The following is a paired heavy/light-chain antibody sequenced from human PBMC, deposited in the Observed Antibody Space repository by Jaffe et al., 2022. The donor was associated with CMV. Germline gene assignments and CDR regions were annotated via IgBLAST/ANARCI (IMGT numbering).Heavy chain of an antibody. D-gene: IGHD3-3*01. CDR2: IYTSGST. CDR1: GGSISSYY. Sequence: QVQLQESGPGLVKPSETLSLTCTVSGGSISSYYWSWIRQPAGKGLEWIGRIYTSGSTNYNPSLKSRVTMSVDTSKNQFSLKLSSVTAADTAVYYCAREGFPRFGVVPPTNWFDPWGQGTLVTVSS. J-gene: IGHJ5*02. V-gene: IGHV4-4*07. CDR3: AREGFPRFGVVPPTNWFDP.
Light chain of an antibody. J-gene: IGLJ3*02. CDR2: DVS. CDR1: SSDVGGYNY. CDR3: CSYAGSYTFPV. V-gene: IGLV2-11*01. Sequence: QSALTQPRSVSGSPGQSVTISCTGTSSDVGGYNYVSWYQQHPGKAPKLMIYDVSKRPSGVPDRFSGSKSGNTASLTISGLQAEDEADYYCCSYAGSYTFPVFGGGTKLTVL.